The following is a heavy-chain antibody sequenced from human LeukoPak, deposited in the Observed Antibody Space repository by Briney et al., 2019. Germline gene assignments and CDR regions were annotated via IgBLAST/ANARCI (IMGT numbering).Heavy chain of an antibody. D-gene: IGHD4-4*01. CDR2: IIPILGIA. CDR3: ASPDYSNYSTPYYYYYGMDV. Sequence: SVKVSCKASGYTFTGYYMHWVRQAPGQGLEWMGRIIPILGIANYAQKFQGRVTITADKSTSTAYMELSSLRSEDTAVYYCASPDYSNYSTPYYYYYGMDVWGQGTTVTVSS. CDR1: GYTFTGYY. V-gene: IGHV1-69*02. J-gene: IGHJ6*02.